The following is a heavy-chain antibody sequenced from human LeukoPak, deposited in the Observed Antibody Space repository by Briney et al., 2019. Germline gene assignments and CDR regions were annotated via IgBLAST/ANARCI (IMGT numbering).Heavy chain of an antibody. CDR3: ARFDYSGPFDF. CDR2: INHTGST. V-gene: IGHV4-34*01. D-gene: IGHD4-23*01. CDR1: GGSVRGYF. Sequence: SETLSLTRTVSGGSVRGYFWSWIRQPPEKKGLEWLGEINHTGSTHYNPSLKGRVTISIDTSKNQFSLRLTSVTAADTAVYYCARFDYSGPFDFWGQGALVTVSS. J-gene: IGHJ4*02.